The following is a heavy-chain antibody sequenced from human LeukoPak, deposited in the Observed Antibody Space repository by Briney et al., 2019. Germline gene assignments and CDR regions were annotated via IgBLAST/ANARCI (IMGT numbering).Heavy chain of an antibody. Sequence: GGSLRLSCAASGFTFSSYSMNWVRQAPGKGLEWVSSISSSSSYTYYADSVKGRFTISRDNAKKSLYLQMNSLRVEDTAVYYCARFMDTAMAYFDYWGQGTLVTVSS. CDR1: GFTFSSYS. CDR2: ISSSSSYT. V-gene: IGHV3-21*01. J-gene: IGHJ4*02. D-gene: IGHD5-18*01. CDR3: ARFMDTAMAYFDY.